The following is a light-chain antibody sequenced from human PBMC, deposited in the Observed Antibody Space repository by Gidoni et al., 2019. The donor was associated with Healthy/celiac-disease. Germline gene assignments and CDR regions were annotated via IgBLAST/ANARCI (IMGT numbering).Light chain of an antibody. CDR2: QDS. J-gene: IGLJ2*01. V-gene: IGLV3-1*01. CDR1: KLGDKY. CDR3: QAWDSSIVV. Sequence: SYELTQPPSVPVSPGQTASITCSGDKLGDKYACWYQQKPGQSPVLVIYQDSKRPSGIPERFSGSNSGNTATLTISGTQAMDEADYYCQAWDSSIVVFGGGTKLTVL.